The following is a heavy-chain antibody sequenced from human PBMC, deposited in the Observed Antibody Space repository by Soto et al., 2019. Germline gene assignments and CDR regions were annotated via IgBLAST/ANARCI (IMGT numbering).Heavy chain of an antibody. CDR2: IYPGDSDT. V-gene: IGHV5-51*01. Sequence: RGESLKISCKGSGYSFTSYWIGWVRQMPGKGLEWMGIIYPGDSDTRYSPSFQGQVTISADKSISTAYLQWSSLKASDTAMYYCARSESVVPAFDAFDIWGQGTMVTVSS. D-gene: IGHD2-2*01. J-gene: IGHJ3*02. CDR1: GYSFTSYW. CDR3: ARSESVVPAFDAFDI.